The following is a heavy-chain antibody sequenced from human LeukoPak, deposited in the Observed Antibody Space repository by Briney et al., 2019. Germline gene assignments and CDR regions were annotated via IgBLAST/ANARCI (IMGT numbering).Heavy chain of an antibody. V-gene: IGHV1-69*13. CDR2: IIPIFGTA. CDR1: GGTFSSYA. D-gene: IGHD6-13*01. CDR3: ARGSGLGIAAVRSPFDY. Sequence: ASVKVSCKASGGTFSSYAISWVRQAPGQGLEWMGGIIPIFGTANYAQKFQGRVTITADESTSTAYMELSSLRSEDTAVYYCARGSGLGIAAVRSPFDYWGQGTLVTVSS. J-gene: IGHJ4*02.